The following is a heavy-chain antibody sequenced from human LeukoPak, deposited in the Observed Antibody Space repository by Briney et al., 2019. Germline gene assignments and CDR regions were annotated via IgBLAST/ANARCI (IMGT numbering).Heavy chain of an antibody. CDR3: AGDGCSSTSCYSYYYYYYMDV. D-gene: IGHD2-2*01. Sequence: PGGSPRLSCAASGFTVSSNYMSWVRQAPGKGLEWVSVIYSGGSTYYADSVKGRFTISRDNSKNTLYLQMNSLRAEDTAVYYCAGDGCSSTSCYSYYYYYYMDVWGKGTTVTVSS. CDR2: IYSGGST. V-gene: IGHV3-66*02. J-gene: IGHJ6*03. CDR1: GFTVSSNY.